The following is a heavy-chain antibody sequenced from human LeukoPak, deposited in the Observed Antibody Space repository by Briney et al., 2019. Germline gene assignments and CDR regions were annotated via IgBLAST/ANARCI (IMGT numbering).Heavy chain of an antibody. V-gene: IGHV4-39*07. CDR3: ARDQALGSSGWSY. CDR2: IYYSGST. J-gene: IGHJ4*02. Sequence: PSETLSLTCTVSGGSISSSSYYWGWIRQPPGKGLEWIGSIYYSGSTYYNPSLKSRVTISVDTSKNQFSLKLSSVTAADTAVYYCARDQALGSSGWSYWGQGTLVTVSS. D-gene: IGHD6-19*01. CDR1: GGSISSSSYY.